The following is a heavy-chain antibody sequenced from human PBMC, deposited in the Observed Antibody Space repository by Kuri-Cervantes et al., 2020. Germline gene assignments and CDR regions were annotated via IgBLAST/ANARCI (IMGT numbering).Heavy chain of an antibody. CDR1: GFTFSSYS. V-gene: IGHV3-21*01. CDR3: ARDGDH. CDR2: ISSSSDYI. J-gene: IGHJ4*02. Sequence: GESLKISCAASGFTFSSYSMTWVRQAPGKGLEWVSSISSSSDYIYYADSVKGRFAISRDNAKNSLYLQMNSLRDEDTAVYYCARDGDHWGQGTLVTVSS. D-gene: IGHD7-27*01.